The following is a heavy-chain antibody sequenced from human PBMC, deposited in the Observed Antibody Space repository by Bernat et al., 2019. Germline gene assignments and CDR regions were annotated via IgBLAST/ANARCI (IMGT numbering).Heavy chain of an antibody. V-gene: IGHV1-3*01. CDR2: INAGNGNT. D-gene: IGHD5-18*01. J-gene: IGHJ4*02. CDR1: GYTFTSYA. Sequence: QVQLVQSGAEVKKPGASVKVSCKASGYTFTSYAMHWVRQAPGQRLEWMGWINAGNGNTKYSQEFQGRVTITRDTSASTAYMELSSLRSEDTAVYYCARGADRYSYGWGYYFDYWGQGTLVTVSS. CDR3: ARGADRYSYGWGYYFDY.